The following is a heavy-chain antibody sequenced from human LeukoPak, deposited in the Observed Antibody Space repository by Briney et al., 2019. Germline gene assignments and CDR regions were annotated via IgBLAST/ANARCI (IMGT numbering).Heavy chain of an antibody. J-gene: IGHJ3*02. D-gene: IGHD4-17*01. Sequence: SETLSLTCTVSGDSISSYYWSSIRQPPGKGLEWIGYIYYSGSTKYNPSLKSRVTISVDTSKNQFSLKLSSVTAADTAVYYCARDRQATTAYDAFDIWGRGTMVTVSS. CDR3: ARDRQATTAYDAFDI. CDR1: GDSISSYY. V-gene: IGHV4-59*01. CDR2: IYYSGST.